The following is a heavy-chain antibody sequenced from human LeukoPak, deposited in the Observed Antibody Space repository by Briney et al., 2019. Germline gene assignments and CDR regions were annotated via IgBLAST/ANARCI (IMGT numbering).Heavy chain of an antibody. CDR1: GGSISSGGYY. CDR3: ARDSGYASFDY. J-gene: IGHJ4*02. D-gene: IGHD5-12*01. CDR2: IYYSGST. V-gene: IGHV4-31*03. Sequence: PSETLSLTCTVSGGSISSGGYYWRWIRQHLGKGLEWIGYIYYSGSTYYNPFLKSRVTISVDTSKNQFSLKLSSVTAADTAVYYCARDSGYASFDYWGQGTLVTVSS.